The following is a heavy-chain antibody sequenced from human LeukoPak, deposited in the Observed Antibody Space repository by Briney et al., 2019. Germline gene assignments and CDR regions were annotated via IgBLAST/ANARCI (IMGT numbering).Heavy chain of an antibody. D-gene: IGHD3-22*01. Sequence: GGSLRLSCAASGFTFSSYAMSWVRQAPGKGLEWVSAISSSGSTIYYADSVKGRFTISRDNAKNSLYLQMNSLRAEDTAVYYCASPAYYYDSSGYYLDAFDIWGQGTMVTVSS. V-gene: IGHV3-48*04. J-gene: IGHJ3*02. CDR2: ISSSGSTI. CDR1: GFTFSSYA. CDR3: ASPAYYYDSSGYYLDAFDI.